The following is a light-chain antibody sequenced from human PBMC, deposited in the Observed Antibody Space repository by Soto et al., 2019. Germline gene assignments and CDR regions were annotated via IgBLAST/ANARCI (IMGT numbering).Light chain of an antibody. V-gene: IGKV3D-20*02. CDR2: GAS. Sequence: EIVLTQSPGTVSLSPGERATLSCRASHSVSISYLAWYQQKPGQAPRLLIYGASSRATGIPDRFSGSGSGTDFTLTISRLEPEDFAVYYCQQRNNWPLITFGQGTRLEIK. CDR1: HSVSISY. J-gene: IGKJ5*01. CDR3: QQRNNWPLIT.